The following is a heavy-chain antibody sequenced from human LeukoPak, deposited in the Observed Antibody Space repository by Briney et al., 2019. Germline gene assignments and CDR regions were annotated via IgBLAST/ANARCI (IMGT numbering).Heavy chain of an antibody. Sequence: PSETLSLTCTVSVDSFSSHYGTWIRQPPGKGLDGIGYISYRGSTNYNPSLKSRVTISIDTSKNQFSLRLSSVTAADTAVYYCARDLVTVTKGFDIWGQGTMVSVSS. CDR1: VDSFSSHY. CDR3: ARDLVTVTKGFDI. J-gene: IGHJ3*02. V-gene: IGHV4-59*11. CDR2: ISYRGST. D-gene: IGHD4-17*01.